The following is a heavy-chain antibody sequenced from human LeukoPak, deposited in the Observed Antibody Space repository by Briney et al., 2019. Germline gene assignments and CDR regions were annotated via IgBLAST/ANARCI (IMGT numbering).Heavy chain of an antibody. CDR1: GFTFSSYG. D-gene: IGHD3-16*02. Sequence: PGGSLRLSCAASGFTFSSYGMHWVRQAPGKGLEWVAVIWYDGSNKYYADSVKGRFTISRDNSKNTLYLQMNSLRAEDTAVYYCAKDEGVIASSPGGYWGLGTLVTVSS. CDR2: IWYDGSNK. J-gene: IGHJ4*02. CDR3: AKDEGVIASSPGGY. V-gene: IGHV3-33*06.